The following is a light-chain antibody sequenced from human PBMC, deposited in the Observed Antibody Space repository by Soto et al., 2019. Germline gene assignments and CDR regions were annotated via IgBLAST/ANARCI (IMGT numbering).Light chain of an antibody. CDR2: DAS. Sequence: DIQMTQSPSTLSASVGDRVTITCRASQSISGWLAWYQQKPGKAPNLLISDASSLESGVPSRFSGSGSGTEFTLAISGLQPDDFATYYCQQYSSDSSFCQGTKLEIK. CDR3: QQYSSDSS. CDR1: QSISGW. V-gene: IGKV1-5*01. J-gene: IGKJ2*01.